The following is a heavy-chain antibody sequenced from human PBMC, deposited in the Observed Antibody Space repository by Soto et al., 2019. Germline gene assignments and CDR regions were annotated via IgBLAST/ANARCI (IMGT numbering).Heavy chain of an antibody. J-gene: IGHJ4*02. CDR3: AALGRYSGYDLK. V-gene: IGHV1-58*01. CDR1: GFTFTSSA. D-gene: IGHD5-12*01. CDR2: IVVGSGNT. Sequence: SVKVSCKASGFTFTSSAVQWLRQSRGQRLEWIGWIVVGSGNTNYAQKFQERVTITRDMSTSTAYMELSSLRSEDTAVYYCAALGRYSGYDLKWGQGTLVTVSS.